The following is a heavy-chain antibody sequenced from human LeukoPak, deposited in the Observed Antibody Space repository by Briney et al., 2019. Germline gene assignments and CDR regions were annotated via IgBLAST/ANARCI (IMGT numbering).Heavy chain of an antibody. D-gene: IGHD6-6*01. CDR2: ISSSSSYI. CDR1: GFTFSSYS. V-gene: IGHV3-21*04. Sequence: GGSLRLSCSASGFTFSSYSMNWVRQAPGKGLEWVSSISSSSSYIYYADSVKGRFTISRDNAKNSLYLQMNSLKASDTAMYYCARPHIPYSSSNFDYWGQGTLVTVSS. CDR3: ARPHIPYSSSNFDY. J-gene: IGHJ4*02.